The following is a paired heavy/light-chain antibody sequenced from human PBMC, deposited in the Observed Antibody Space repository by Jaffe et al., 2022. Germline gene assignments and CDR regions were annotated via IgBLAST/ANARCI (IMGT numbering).Light chain of an antibody. CDR1: SSDVGNYDL. CDR3: SSYAGSSIWV. Sequence: QSALTQPASVSASPGQSITISCTGTSSDVGNYDLVSWYQQHPGKAPKLMIYEDYKRPSGVSNRFSGSKSGNTASLTISGLQAEDEADYHCSSYAGSSIWVFGGGTKLTVL. V-gene: IGLV2-23*01. CDR2: EDY. J-gene: IGLJ2*01.
Heavy chain of an antibody. D-gene: IGHD2-15*01. V-gene: IGHV1-2*06. CDR2: VNPNSGGT. J-gene: IGHJ4*02. CDR3: ARAPAYCSGATCPNFDY. CDR1: GYIFTDYY. Sequence: QVQLEQSGADVVKPGASVKVSCKASGYIFTDYYMHWVRRAPGQGLEWMGRVNPNSGGTDYAQRFQGRVTMTRDTSIGTAYMELSRLTSDDTADYYCARAPAYCSGATCPNFDYWGQGTLVTVSS.